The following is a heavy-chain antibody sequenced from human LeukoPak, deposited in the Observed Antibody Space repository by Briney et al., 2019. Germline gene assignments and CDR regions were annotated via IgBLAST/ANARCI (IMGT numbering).Heavy chain of an antibody. CDR3: ATYRQVLLPFES. CDR2: IFPSGGEI. D-gene: IGHD2-8*02. J-gene: IGHJ4*02. V-gene: IGHV3-23*01. CDR1: GFTFSTFA. Sequence: GGSLRLSCAASGFTFSTFAMIWVRQPPGKGLEWVSSIFPSGGEIHYADSVRGRFTISRDNSKSTLSLQMNSLKAEDTAIYYCATYRQVLLPFESWGQGTLVTVSS.